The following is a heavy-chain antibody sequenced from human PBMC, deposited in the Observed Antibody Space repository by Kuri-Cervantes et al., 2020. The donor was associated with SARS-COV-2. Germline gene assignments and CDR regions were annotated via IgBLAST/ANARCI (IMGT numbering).Heavy chain of an antibody. D-gene: IGHD2-21*02. CDR3: ARGGVVTADWYFDL. CDR2: IKKDGSEK. V-gene: IGHV3-7*02. CDR1: GFGFSYYW. J-gene: IGHJ2*01. Sequence: GESLKISCAASGFGFSYYWMSWVRQAPGKGLEWVANIKKDGSEKNYVDSVKGRFTISRDNAKNTLYLQLNSLGAEDTAVYYCARGGVVTADWYFDLWGRGTLVTVSS.